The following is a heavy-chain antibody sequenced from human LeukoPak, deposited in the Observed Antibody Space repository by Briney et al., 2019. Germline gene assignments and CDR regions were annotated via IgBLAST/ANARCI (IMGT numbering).Heavy chain of an antibody. Sequence: GGSLRLSCAASGFTFSSYGMHWVRQAPGKGLEWVAVISYDGSNKYYADSVKGRFTISRDNSKNTLYLQMNSLRAEDAAVYYCARDSRLTMIVVVITSYGMDVWGQGTTVTVSS. CDR2: ISYDGSNK. CDR1: GFTFSSYG. J-gene: IGHJ6*02. D-gene: IGHD3-22*01. CDR3: ARDSRLTMIVVVITSYGMDV. V-gene: IGHV3-30*03.